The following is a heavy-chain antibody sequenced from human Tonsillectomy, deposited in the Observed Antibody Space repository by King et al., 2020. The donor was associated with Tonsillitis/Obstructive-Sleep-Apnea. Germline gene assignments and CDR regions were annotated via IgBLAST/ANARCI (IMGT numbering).Heavy chain of an antibody. CDR1: GFTFSSYN. J-gene: IGHJ4*02. D-gene: IGHD5-12*01. Sequence: VQLVESGGGLVKPGGSLRLSCAASGFTFSSYNMNWVRQAPGKGLEWVSSISSSSSYIYYADSVKGRFTISRDNAKNSLYLQMNSLRAEDTGVYYCARGGFSGYGTDFWGQGTLVTVSS. CDR2: ISSSSSYI. V-gene: IGHV3-21*01. CDR3: ARGGFSGYGTDF.